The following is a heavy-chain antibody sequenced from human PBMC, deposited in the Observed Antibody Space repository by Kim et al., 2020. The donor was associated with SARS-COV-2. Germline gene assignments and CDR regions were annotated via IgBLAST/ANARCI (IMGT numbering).Heavy chain of an antibody. CDR1: GYTFTSYA. Sequence: ASVKVSCKASGYTFTSYAMNWVRQAPGQGLEWMGWINTNTGNPTYAQGFPGRFVLSVDTSVSTAYLQISSLKSEDTAVYYCARFSGHDYVWGSYRYPIQHDYWGQGTLVTVSS. V-gene: IGHV7-4-1*02. D-gene: IGHD3-16*02. J-gene: IGHJ4*02. CDR3: ARFSGHDYVWGSYRYPIQHDY. CDR2: INTNTGNP.